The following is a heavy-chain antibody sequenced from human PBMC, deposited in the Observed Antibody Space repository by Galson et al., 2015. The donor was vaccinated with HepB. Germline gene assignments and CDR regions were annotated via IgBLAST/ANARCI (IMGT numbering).Heavy chain of an antibody. CDR2: ISSSSSYI. D-gene: IGHD6-6*01. J-gene: IGHJ4*02. CDR1: GFTFSSYS. V-gene: IGHV3-21*01. Sequence: SLRLSCAASGFTFSSYSMNWVRQAPGKGLEWVSSISSSSSYIYYADSVKGRFTISRDNAKNSLYLQMNSLRAEGTAVYYCARGSIAARHFVPNSDYWGQGTLVTVSS. CDR3: ARGSIAARHFVPNSDY.